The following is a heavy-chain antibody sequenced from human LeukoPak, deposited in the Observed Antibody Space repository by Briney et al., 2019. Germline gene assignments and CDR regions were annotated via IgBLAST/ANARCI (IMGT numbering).Heavy chain of an antibody. CDR1: GGSISSYY. J-gene: IGHJ5*02. CDR2: IYCSGST. V-gene: IGHV4-59*01. CDR3: AISNGPNWFDP. Sequence: SETLSLTCTVSGGSISSYYWSWIRQPPGKGLEWIGHIYCSGSTNYNPSLKSRVTISVDTSKNQFSLKLSSVTAADTAVYYCAISNGPNWFDPWGQGTLVTVSS.